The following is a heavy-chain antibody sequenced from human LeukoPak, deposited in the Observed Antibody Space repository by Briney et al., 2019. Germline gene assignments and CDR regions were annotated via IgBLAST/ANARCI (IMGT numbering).Heavy chain of an antibody. CDR1: GFTFSGSA. J-gene: IGHJ6*02. CDR2: IRSKANSYAT. CDR3: ARELTRGYGYGPNHYYHGMDV. V-gene: IGHV3-73*01. Sequence: GGSLKLSCAASGFTFSGSAMHWVRQASGKGLEWVGRIRSKANSYATAYAASVKGRFTISRDDSKNTAYLQMNSLKTEDTAVYYCARELTRGYGYGPNHYYHGMDVWGHGTTVTVSS. D-gene: IGHD5-18*01.